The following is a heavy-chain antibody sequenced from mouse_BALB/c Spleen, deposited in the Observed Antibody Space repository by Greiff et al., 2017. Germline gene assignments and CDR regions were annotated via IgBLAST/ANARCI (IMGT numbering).Heavy chain of an antibody. D-gene: IGHD1-1*01. CDR1: GYTFTSYW. CDR2: IYPGDGDT. V-gene: IGHV1-87*01. J-gene: IGHJ2*01. Sequence: QVQLQQSGAELARPGASVKLSCKASGYTFTSYWMPWVKQRPGQGLEWIGAIYPGDGDTRYTQKFKGRATLTADKSSSTAYMQLSSLASEDSAVYYCARDHYYGSSGFDYWGQGTTLTVSS. CDR3: ARDHYYGSSGFDY.